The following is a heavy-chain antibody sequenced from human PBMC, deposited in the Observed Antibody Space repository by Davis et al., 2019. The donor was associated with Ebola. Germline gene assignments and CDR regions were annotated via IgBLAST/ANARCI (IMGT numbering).Heavy chain of an antibody. Sequence: ASVKVSCKASGYTFTGYYMHWVRQPPGQGLEWMGWINPNSGGTNYAQKFQGRVTMTRDTSISTAYMELSRLRSDDTAVYYCARAGQIVATISDYWGQGTLVTVSS. CDR1: GYTFTGYY. CDR2: INPNSGGT. J-gene: IGHJ4*02. CDR3: ARAGQIVATISDY. D-gene: IGHD5-12*01. V-gene: IGHV1-2*02.